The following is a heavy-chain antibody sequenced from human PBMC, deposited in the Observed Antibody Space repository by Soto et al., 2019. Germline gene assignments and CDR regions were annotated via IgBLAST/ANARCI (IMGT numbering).Heavy chain of an antibody. CDR1: GFTFSSYG. Sequence: QVQLVESGGGVVQPGRSLRLSCAASGFTFSSYGMHWVRQAPGKGLEWVAVIWYDGSNKYYADSVKGRFTISRDNSKNTLYLQMNSLRAEDTAVYYCARDTLYYYDSSGYEYWGQGTLVTVSS. CDR3: ARDTLYYYDSSGYEY. CDR2: IWYDGSNK. D-gene: IGHD3-22*01. J-gene: IGHJ4*02. V-gene: IGHV3-33*01.